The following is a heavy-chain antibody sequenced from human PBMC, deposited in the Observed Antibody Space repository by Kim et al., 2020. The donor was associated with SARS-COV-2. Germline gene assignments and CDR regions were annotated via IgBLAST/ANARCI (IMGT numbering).Heavy chain of an antibody. D-gene: IGHD6-13*01. CDR3: ARDLDIAAAGPYFDY. Sequence: VSVKSRITINPDTSKNQFSLQLNSVTPEDTAVYYCARDLDIAAAGPYFDYWGQGTLFTVSS. V-gene: IGHV6-1*01. J-gene: IGHJ4*02.